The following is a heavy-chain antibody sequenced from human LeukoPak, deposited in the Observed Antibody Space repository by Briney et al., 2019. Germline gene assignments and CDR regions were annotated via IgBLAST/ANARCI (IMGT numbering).Heavy chain of an antibody. CDR3: ARGSYYDSSGSYYFDY. J-gene: IGHJ4*02. Sequence: PSQTLSLTCTVSGGSISSGGYYWNWIRQHPGKGLECIGYIYYSGSTYYNPSLKSRVTISVDTSKNQFSLKLSSVTAADTAVYYCARGSYYDSSGSYYFDYWGQGTLVTVSS. CDR1: GGSISSGGYY. V-gene: IGHV4-31*03. D-gene: IGHD3-22*01. CDR2: IYYSGST.